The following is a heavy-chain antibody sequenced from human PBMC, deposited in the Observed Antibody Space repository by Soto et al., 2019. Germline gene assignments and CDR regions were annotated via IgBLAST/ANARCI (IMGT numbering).Heavy chain of an antibody. D-gene: IGHD3-10*01. J-gene: IGHJ6*03. Sequence: ASVKVSCKASGYTFTSYDINWVRQATGQGPEWMGWMNPNSGNTGYAQKFQGRVTMTRNTSISTAYMELSSLRSEDTAVYYCARAITMVRGVIINYYYYYYMDVWGKGTTVTVSS. CDR2: MNPNSGNT. CDR1: GYTFTSYD. V-gene: IGHV1-8*01. CDR3: ARAITMVRGVIINYYYYYYMDV.